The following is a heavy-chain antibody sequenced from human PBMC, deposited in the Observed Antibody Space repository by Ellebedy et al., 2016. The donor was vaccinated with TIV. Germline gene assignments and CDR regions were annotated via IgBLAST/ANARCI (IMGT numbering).Heavy chain of an antibody. CDR2: ISGSGSGT. CDR3: VKHIGRDYGDRMDY. D-gene: IGHD4-17*01. Sequence: GGSLRLSCAASGFTFNNYAMNWVRQAPGKGLEWVSTISGSGSGTYYADSVRGRFTISRDNSKTTLYLQMNSLRAEDTAIYYCVKHIGRDYGDRMDYWGQGTLVTVSS. J-gene: IGHJ4*02. V-gene: IGHV3-23*01. CDR1: GFTFNNYA.